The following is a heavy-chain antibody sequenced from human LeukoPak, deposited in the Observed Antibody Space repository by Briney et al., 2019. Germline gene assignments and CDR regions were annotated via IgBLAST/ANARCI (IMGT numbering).Heavy chain of an antibody. CDR3: AKDMESQWLLLGYFDY. D-gene: IGHD3-22*01. J-gene: IGHJ4*01. Sequence: GWSLRLSCAASGFTFDDYAMHWVRQAPGKGLEWVSGISWNSGSIGYADSVKGRFTISRDNAKNSLYLQMNSLRAEDTALYYCAKDMESQWLLLGYFDYWGQETWSPSPQ. CDR1: GFTFDDYA. CDR2: ISWNSGSI. V-gene: IGHV3-9*01.